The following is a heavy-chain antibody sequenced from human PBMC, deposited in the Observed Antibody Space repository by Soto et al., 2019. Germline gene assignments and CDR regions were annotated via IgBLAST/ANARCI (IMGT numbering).Heavy chain of an antibody. Sequence: QVTLKESGPVLVKPTETLTLTCTVSGFSLSNARMGVSWIRQPPGKALEWLAHIFSNDEKSYSTSLMSRLTISEDTSKSLVVLTMTYMDPVDTATYYCARTLPPPYSSSPWFDPWGQGTLVTVSS. D-gene: IGHD6-6*01. V-gene: IGHV2-26*01. CDR2: IFSNDEK. J-gene: IGHJ5*02. CDR1: GFSLSNARMG. CDR3: ARTLPPPYSSSPWFDP.